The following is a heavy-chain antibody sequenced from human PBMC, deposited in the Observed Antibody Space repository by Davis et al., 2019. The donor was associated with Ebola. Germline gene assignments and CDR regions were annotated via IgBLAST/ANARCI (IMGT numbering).Heavy chain of an antibody. CDR2: IWYDGSNK. J-gene: IGHJ6*02. D-gene: IGHD6-6*01. Sequence: GESLKISCAASGFTFGSYGMHWVRQAPGKGLEWVAVIWYDGSNKYYADSVKGRFTISRDNAKNSLYLQMNSLRAEDTAVYYCARIAADFYYYGMDVWGQGTTVTVSS. V-gene: IGHV3-33*03. CDR1: GFTFGSYG. CDR3: ARIAADFYYYGMDV.